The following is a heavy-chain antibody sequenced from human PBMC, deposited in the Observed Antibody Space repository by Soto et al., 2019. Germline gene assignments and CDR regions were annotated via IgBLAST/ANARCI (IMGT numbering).Heavy chain of an antibody. Sequence: EVQLVESGGGPVRPGGSLKLSCAASGFNFITYSLSWVRQAPGKGLEWVASISSSAVYIDYADSVKGRFTISRDNANNSLYLQMNSLRAEDTATYYCVRDGLDYYDTERLYFDNWGQGTLVTVSP. D-gene: IGHD3-22*01. J-gene: IGHJ4*02. CDR2: ISSSAVYI. CDR3: VRDGLDYYDTERLYFDN. CDR1: GFNFITYS. V-gene: IGHV3-21*01.